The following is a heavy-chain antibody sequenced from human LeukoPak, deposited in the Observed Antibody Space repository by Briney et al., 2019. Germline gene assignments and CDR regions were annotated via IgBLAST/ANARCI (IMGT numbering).Heavy chain of an antibody. V-gene: IGHV1-8*01. J-gene: IGHJ4*02. Sequence: ASVKVSCKASGYTFTNYEINWERHATGQGLEWMGWMNPNSGGTAYAQKFQGRITMTRSTSISTAYMELSSLRSEDTAVDYCARRYDSSGYKDYWGQGTLVTVSS. CDR3: ARRYDSSGYKDY. D-gene: IGHD3-22*01. CDR1: GYTFTNYE. CDR2: MNPNSGGT.